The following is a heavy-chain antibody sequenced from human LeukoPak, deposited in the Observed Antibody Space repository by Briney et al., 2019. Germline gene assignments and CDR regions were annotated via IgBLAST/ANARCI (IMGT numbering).Heavy chain of an antibody. V-gene: IGHV3-7*01. CDR3: ARDIAYSYFDY. J-gene: IGHJ4*02. D-gene: IGHD1-26*01. Sequence: GGSLRLSCAASGFTFSTYWMVWVRQAPGKGLEWVANIKQDGSQKYYVDSVKGRFTISRDNAKNSLYLQMNSLRAEDTAVYYCARDIAYSYFDYWGQGTLVTVSS. CDR2: IKQDGSQK. CDR1: GFTFSTYW.